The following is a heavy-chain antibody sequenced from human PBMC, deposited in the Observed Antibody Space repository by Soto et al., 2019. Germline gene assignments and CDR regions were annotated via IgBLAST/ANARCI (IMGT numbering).Heavy chain of an antibody. CDR1: GFTFSSYS. J-gene: IGHJ6*02. V-gene: IGHV3-48*02. CDR3: ARDTRGQLAPRWYYGMDV. Sequence: EVQLVESGGGLVQPGGSLGLSCAASGFTFSSYSMNWVRQAPGKGLEWVSYISSSSSTIYYADSVKGRFTISRDNAKNALYLQMNSLRDEDTAVYYCARDTRGQLAPRWYYGMDVWGQGTTVTVSS. CDR2: ISSSSSTI. D-gene: IGHD6-13*01.